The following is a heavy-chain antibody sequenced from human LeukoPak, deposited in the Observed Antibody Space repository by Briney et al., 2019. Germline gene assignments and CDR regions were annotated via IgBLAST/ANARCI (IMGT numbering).Heavy chain of an antibody. CDR1: GGSISSSNW. J-gene: IGHJ4*02. D-gene: IGHD6-13*01. CDR3: ARDQGYSSSWSFDY. V-gene: IGHV4-4*02. CDR2: IYHSGST. Sequence: PSETLSLTCAVSGGSISSSNWWSWVRQPPGKGLEWIGEIYHSGSTNYNPSLKSRVTISVDKSKNQFSLKLSSVTAADTAVYYCARDQGYSSSWSFDYWGQGTLVTVSS.